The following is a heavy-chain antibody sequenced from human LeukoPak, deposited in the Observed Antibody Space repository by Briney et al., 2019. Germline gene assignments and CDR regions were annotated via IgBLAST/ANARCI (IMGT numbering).Heavy chain of an antibody. J-gene: IGHJ6*03. CDR3: ARFRSYYYYYYMDV. CDR2: IRYDGSNK. V-gene: IGHV3-30*02. D-gene: IGHD1-14*01. Sequence: QTGGSLRLSCAASGFTFSSYGIHWVRQAPGKGLEWVAFIRYDGSNKYHADSVKGRFTISRDDSKNTVYLQMNSLRAEGTAVYYCARFRSYYYYYYMDVWGKGTTVTISS. CDR1: GFTFSSYG.